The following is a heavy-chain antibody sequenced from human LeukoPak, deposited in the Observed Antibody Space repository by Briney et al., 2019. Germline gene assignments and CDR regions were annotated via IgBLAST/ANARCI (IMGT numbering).Heavy chain of an antibody. CDR2: IYYSGST. J-gene: IGHJ3*02. D-gene: IGHD4-17*01. CDR3: ARRSTVTPGRAFDI. Sequence: SETLSLTCTVSGGSISSYYWSWIRQPPGKGLEWIGYIYYSGSTNYNPSLKSRVTISVDTSKNQFSLKLSSVTAADTAVYYCARRSTVTPGRAFDIWGQGTMVTVSS. CDR1: GGSISSYY. V-gene: IGHV4-59*08.